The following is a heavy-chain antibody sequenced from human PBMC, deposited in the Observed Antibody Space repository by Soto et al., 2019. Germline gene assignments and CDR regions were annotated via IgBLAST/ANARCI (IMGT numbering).Heavy chain of an antibody. Sequence: EVQLVESGGGLVQPGGSRRLSCAASGFTFSDYWMHWFRQAPGKGLVWVSRIRGDGSSTSHADSVKGRLTISRDNAKDTLYLQMNSLTVEDTAIYYCARVAVAAPRSWYFDPWGRGTLVTVSS. D-gene: IGHD6-13*01. CDR1: GFTFSDYW. V-gene: IGHV3-74*01. J-gene: IGHJ2*01. CDR2: IRGDGSST. CDR3: ARVAVAAPRSWYFDP.